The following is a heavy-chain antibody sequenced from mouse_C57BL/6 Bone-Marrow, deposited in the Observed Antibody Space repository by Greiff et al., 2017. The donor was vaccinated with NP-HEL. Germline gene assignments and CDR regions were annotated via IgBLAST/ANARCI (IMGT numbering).Heavy chain of an antibody. CDR3: AGGLRRPTDY. D-gene: IGHD2-4*01. CDR2: IYYSGTI. Sequence: DVKLQESGPGLVKPSQTVFLSCTVTGISITTGNYRWSWIRQFPGNKLEWIGYIYYSGTITYNPSLTRRTTITRDTPTYPYFLEMNSLTAEDTATSYYAGGLRRPTDYWGQGTSVTVSS. J-gene: IGHJ4*01. V-gene: IGHV3-5*01. CDR1: GISITTGNYR.